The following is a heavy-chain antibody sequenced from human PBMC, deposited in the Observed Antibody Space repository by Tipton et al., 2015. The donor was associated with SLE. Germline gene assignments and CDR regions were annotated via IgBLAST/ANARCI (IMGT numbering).Heavy chain of an antibody. D-gene: IGHD2-2*01. V-gene: IGHV4-59*08. CDR2: IFYSGTT. J-gene: IGHJ4*02. Sequence: TLSLTCTVSGVSISSYYWSWIRQPLGKGLEWIAFIFYSGTTSYNPSLKSRVTISGDTSKNQLSLKLSSVTAADTAVYYCAIHYAFTFDYWGQGTLVTVSS. CDR3: AIHYAFTFDY. CDR1: GVSISSYY.